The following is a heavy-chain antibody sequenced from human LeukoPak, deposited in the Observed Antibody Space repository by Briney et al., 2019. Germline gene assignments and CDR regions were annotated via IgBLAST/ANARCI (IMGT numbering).Heavy chain of an antibody. CDR3: ARHSVGGYDYGGFDY. CDR2: ISYSGIN. J-gene: IGHJ4*02. D-gene: IGHD5-12*01. V-gene: IGHV4-61*01. Sequence: PAETLSLTCTVSGCSFSSDSYCWIWIRQPPGKGLDWFSCISYSGINTYNPSLKSRVTISVDTSKNQFSLKLSSVTAADTAVYYCARHSVGGYDYGGFDYWGQGNLVTVSS. CDR1: GCSFSSDSYC.